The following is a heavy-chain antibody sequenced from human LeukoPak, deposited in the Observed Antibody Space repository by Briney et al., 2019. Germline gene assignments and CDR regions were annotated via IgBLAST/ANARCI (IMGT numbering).Heavy chain of an antibody. J-gene: IGHJ3*02. Sequence: PGGSLRLSCAASGFTFRSYGMHWVRQAPGKGLEWVAVISYDGSNKYCADSVKGRFTISRDNSKNTLYLQMNSLRAEDTAVYYCAKLRVGGSYSRWDAFDIWGQGTVVTVSS. CDR2: ISYDGSNK. D-gene: IGHD1-26*01. CDR1: GFTFRSYG. V-gene: IGHV3-30*18. CDR3: AKLRVGGSYSRWDAFDI.